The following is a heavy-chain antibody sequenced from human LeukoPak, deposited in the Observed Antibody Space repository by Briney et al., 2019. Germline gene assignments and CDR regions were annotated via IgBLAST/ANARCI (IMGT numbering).Heavy chain of an antibody. Sequence: PSETLSLTCSVSGGSISASSHYWAWVRQPPGKGLGWIWSVFYTGSIRYNTPLKRPVTISVDMSKNDLFLTLSSVTAADTAFYYCARRDYRAWFDPWGQGILVTVSP. CDR1: GGSISASSHY. CDR2: VFYTGSI. V-gene: IGHV4-39*01. J-gene: IGHJ5*02. D-gene: IGHD2-21*01. CDR3: ARRDYRAWFDP.